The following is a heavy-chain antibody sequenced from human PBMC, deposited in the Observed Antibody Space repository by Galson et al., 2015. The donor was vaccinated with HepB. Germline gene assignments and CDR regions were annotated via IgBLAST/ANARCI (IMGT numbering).Heavy chain of an antibody. CDR2: ISNYGKRV. J-gene: IGHJ4*02. V-gene: IGHV3-30*03. CDR3: ARTLYGYSYGYSFYFDY. D-gene: IGHD5-18*01. Sequence: SLRLSCAASGFTFENFEMHWVRQGPGKGLEWVAVISNYGKRVYYVDSVEGRFTISRDSSKNSLYLQMNSLRAEDTAVYCCARTLYGYSYGYSFYFDYWGQGTLVTVSS. CDR1: GFTFENFE.